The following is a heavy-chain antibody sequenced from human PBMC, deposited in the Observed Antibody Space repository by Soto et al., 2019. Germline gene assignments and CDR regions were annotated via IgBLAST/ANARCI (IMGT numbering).Heavy chain of an antibody. Sequence: PGRCMRLSCPASGFTFSSYCTHWVRQAPGKGLEWVAVISYDGSNKYYADSVKGRFTISRDNSKNTLYLQMNSLRAEDTAVYYCAKYSSSSGYYYGMDVWGQGTTVTVSS. J-gene: IGHJ6*02. CDR2: ISYDGSNK. D-gene: IGHD6-6*01. CDR3: AKYSSSSGYYYGMDV. CDR1: GFTFSSYC. V-gene: IGHV3-30*18.